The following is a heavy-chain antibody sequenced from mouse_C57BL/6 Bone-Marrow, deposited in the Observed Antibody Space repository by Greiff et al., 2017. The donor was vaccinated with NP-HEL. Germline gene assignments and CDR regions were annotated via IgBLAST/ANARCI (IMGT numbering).Heavy chain of an antibody. CDR2: IDPEDGDT. D-gene: IGHD1-1*01. V-gene: IGHV14-1*01. J-gene: IGHJ4*01. Sequence: VQLKQSGAELVRPGASVKLSCTASGFNIKDYYMHWVKQRPEQGLEWIGRIDPEDGDTEYAPKFQGKATMTADTSSNTAYLQLSSLTSEDTAVYYCTARGSSYAMDYWGQGTSVTVSS. CDR3: TARGSSYAMDY. CDR1: GFNIKDYY.